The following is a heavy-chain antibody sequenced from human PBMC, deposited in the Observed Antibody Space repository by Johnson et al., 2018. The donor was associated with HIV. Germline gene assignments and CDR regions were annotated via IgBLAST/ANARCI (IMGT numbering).Heavy chain of an antibody. CDR2: IRYDGSNK. Sequence: QVQLVESGGGVVQTGGSLRLSCAASGFTFSSYAIHWVRQAPGKGLEWVAFIRYDGSNKYYADSVKGRFTISRDNSKNTLYLQMNSLRAEDTAVYYCAKTYSSSWYAFDIWGQGTMVTVSS. D-gene: IGHD6-13*01. J-gene: IGHJ3*02. CDR1: GFTFSSYA. CDR3: AKTYSSSWYAFDI. V-gene: IGHV3-30*02.